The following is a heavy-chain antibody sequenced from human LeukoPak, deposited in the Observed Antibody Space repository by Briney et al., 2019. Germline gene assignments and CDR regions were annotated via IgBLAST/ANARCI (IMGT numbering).Heavy chain of an antibody. CDR3: ARRYFDY. Sequence: GGSLRLSCVASGFTFSSYSMNWVRQAPGKGLEWVANIKQDGSEKYYVDSVKGRFTISRDNAKNSLYLQMNSLRAEDTAVYYCARRYFDYWGQGTLVTVSS. CDR1: GFTFSSYS. J-gene: IGHJ4*02. CDR2: IKQDGSEK. V-gene: IGHV3-7*01.